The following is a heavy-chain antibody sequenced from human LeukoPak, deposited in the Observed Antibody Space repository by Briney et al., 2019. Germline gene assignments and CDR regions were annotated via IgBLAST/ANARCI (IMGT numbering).Heavy chain of an antibody. D-gene: IGHD5-18*01. CDR3: ARHPLLRGYTYGYADL. V-gene: IGHV5-51*01. CDR2: IYPGDSDT. CDR1: GYSFTSYW. J-gene: IGHJ5*02. Sequence: GESLKISCKGSGYSFTSYWIGWVRQMPGKGLEWMGIIYPGDSDTRYSPSFQGQVTISGDKSLRTAFLQWTSLKASDTAMYYCARHPLLRGYTYGYADLWGQGTLVTVSS.